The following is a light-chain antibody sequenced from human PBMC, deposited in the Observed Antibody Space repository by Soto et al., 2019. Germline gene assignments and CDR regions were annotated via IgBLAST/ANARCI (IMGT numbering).Light chain of an antibody. Sequence: QSALTQPRSVSGSPGQSVTISCTGTSSDVGGYNYVSWYQQHPGKAPKLMIYDVSKRPSGVPDRFSGSKSGNTASLTISGLQAADEADYYCCSYAGSYRKVFGGGTKLTVL. J-gene: IGLJ2*01. CDR3: CSYAGSYRKV. V-gene: IGLV2-11*01. CDR1: SSDVGGYNY. CDR2: DVS.